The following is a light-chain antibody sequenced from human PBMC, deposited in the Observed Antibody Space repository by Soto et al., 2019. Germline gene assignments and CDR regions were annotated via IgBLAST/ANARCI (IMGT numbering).Light chain of an antibody. V-gene: IGKV3-20*01. J-gene: IGKJ5*01. Sequence: EIVLTQSPGTLSLSPGERATLSCRASQSLTNSFIAWYQQKPGQAPRLLIYDRSSRASGIPERFSGSGSGTDSTLTISRLEPEDFAVFFCQQYGTSEIIFCQGTRLEIK. CDR3: QQYGTSEII. CDR1: QSLTNSF. CDR2: DRS.